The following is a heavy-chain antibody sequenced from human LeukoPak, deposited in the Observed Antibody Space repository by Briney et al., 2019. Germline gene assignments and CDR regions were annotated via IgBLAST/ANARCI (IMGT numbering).Heavy chain of an antibody. D-gene: IGHD3-22*01. J-gene: IGHJ3*02. CDR1: GFTFSSYS. Sequence: PGGSLRLSCAASGFTFSSYSMNWVRQAPGKGLEWVSSISSSSSDRYYADSVKSRFTISRDNSKNTLYLQMNSLRAEDTAVYYCSREIGLMIVVGAFDIWGQGTMVTVSS. V-gene: IGHV3-21*01. CDR3: SREIGLMIVVGAFDI. CDR2: ISSSSSDR.